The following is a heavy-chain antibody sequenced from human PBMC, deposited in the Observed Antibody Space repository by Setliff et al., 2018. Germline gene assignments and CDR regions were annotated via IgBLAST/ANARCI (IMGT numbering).Heavy chain of an antibody. CDR1: GYTFTSYG. CDR2: ISAYNGNT. CDR3: ARAVTYYDILTGQHHYDAFDI. D-gene: IGHD3-9*01. J-gene: IGHJ3*02. Sequence: GASLKVSCKASGYTFTSYGISWVRQAPGQGLEWMGWISAYNGNTNYAQKLQGRVTMTTDTSTSTAYMELRSLRSDDTAVYYCARAVTYYDILTGQHHYDAFDIWGQGTMVTVSS. V-gene: IGHV1-18*01.